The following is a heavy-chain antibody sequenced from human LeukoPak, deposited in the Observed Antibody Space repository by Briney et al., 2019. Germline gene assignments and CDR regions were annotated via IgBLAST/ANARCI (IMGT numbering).Heavy chain of an antibody. Sequence: GGSLRLSCAASGFTFSSYGMHWVRQAPGKGLEWVAVISYDGSNEYYADSVKGRFTFSRDNSKNTLYLQMNSLRAEDTAVYYCAKGDYDSSGPDYYYGMDVWGQGTTVTVSS. D-gene: IGHD3-22*01. CDR1: GFTFSSYG. J-gene: IGHJ6*02. V-gene: IGHV3-30*18. CDR3: AKGDYDSSGPDYYYGMDV. CDR2: ISYDGSNE.